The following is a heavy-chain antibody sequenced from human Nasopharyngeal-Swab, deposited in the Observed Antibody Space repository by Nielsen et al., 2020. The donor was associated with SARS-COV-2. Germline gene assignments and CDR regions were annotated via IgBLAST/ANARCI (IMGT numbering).Heavy chain of an antibody. CDR3: ARAGGYCSGGSCRRHYYFDY. D-gene: IGHD2-15*01. V-gene: IGHV4-59*01. J-gene: IGHJ4*02. Sequence: WIRQPPGKGLEWIGSTYHSGSTNNNPSLKSRVTITVDTSKNQVSLKLTSVTAADTAVYYCARAGGYCSGGSCRRHYYFDYWGQGTLVTVSS. CDR2: TYHSGST.